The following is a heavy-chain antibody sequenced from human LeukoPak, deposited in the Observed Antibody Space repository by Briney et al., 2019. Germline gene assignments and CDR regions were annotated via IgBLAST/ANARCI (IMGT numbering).Heavy chain of an antibody. CDR3: ARFVFVSAGDD. Sequence: GGSLRLTCAASGLTIGSHWMHWVRQPPGKGLVWVARITGDGSGATYADSVQGRFTISRDNAKNTVYLQMNSLRVEDTAVYYCARFVFVSAGDDWGQGALDTVSS. CDR1: GLTIGSHW. CDR2: ITGDGSGA. V-gene: IGHV3-74*01. D-gene: IGHD2-21*02. J-gene: IGHJ4*02.